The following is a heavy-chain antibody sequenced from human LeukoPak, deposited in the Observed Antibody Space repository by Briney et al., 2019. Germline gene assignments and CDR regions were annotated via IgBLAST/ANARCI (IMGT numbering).Heavy chain of an antibody. CDR2: IRYDGNDK. Sequence: GVSLRLSCAASGFTFSNYGMHWVRQAPGKGLEWVSFIRYDGNDKSYADSVKGRFTISRDSSKNTVYLQMNSLRAEDTAVYYCAKDLFIGIVGHHARDFAFENWGQGTLVTVSS. J-gene: IGHJ4*02. V-gene: IGHV3-30*02. CDR3: AKDLFIGIVGHHARDFAFEN. CDR1: GFTFSNYG. D-gene: IGHD1-26*01.